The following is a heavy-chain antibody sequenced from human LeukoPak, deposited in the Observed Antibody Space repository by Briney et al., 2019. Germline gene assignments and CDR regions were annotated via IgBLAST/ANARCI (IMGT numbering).Heavy chain of an antibody. V-gene: IGHV4-59*08. CDR1: GGSISSYY. J-gene: IGHJ4*02. CDR2: IYYSGST. D-gene: IGHD3-3*01. CDR3: ARHPQGLTIFGELDY. Sequence: SETLSLTCTVSGGSISSYYWSWIRQPPGKGLEWIGYIYYSGSTNYNPSLKSRVTISVDTSKNQFSLKLSSVTAADTAVYCCARHPQGLTIFGELDYWGQGTLVTVSS.